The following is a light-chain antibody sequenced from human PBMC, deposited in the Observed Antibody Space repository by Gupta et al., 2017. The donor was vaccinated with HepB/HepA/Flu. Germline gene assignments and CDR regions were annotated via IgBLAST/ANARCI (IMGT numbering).Light chain of an antibody. CDR3: GTWDSRLSIYV. CDR1: SPNIGKKD. CDR2: DDN. Sequence: QSVLTQPPSVSAAPGQKVTISCSGSSPNIGKKDVSWYQHLPGTPPKILIYDDNKRPSGIPDRFSGSKSGTSATLDITGLQTGDEADYYCGTWDSRLSIYVFGTGTKVTVV. V-gene: IGLV1-51*01. J-gene: IGLJ1*01.